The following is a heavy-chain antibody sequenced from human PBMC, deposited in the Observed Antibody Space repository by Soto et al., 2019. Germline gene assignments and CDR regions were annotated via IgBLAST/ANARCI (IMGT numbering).Heavy chain of an antibody. Sequence: SETLSLTCTVSGGAISSYDWSWIRQPPGKGLEWIGYIYYSGSTNYNPSLKSRVTISVDTSKNQFSLKLSSVTAADTAVYYCARGHSGIAVAGIFDYWGQGTLVTVSS. CDR1: GGAISSYD. D-gene: IGHD6-19*01. CDR2: IYYSGST. CDR3: ARGHSGIAVAGIFDY. J-gene: IGHJ4*02. V-gene: IGHV4-59*01.